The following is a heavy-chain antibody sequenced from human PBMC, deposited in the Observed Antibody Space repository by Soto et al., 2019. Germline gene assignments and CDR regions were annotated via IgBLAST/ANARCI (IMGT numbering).Heavy chain of an antibody. CDR1: GFTFSNYW. D-gene: IGHD1-1*01. J-gene: IGHJ4*02. CDR3: AKDRPRRTSGYFFDY. CDR2: INIDGNDT. Sequence: GGSLRLSCAASGFTFSNYWMHWFRLTPGMGLVWVSHINIDGNDTTYADSVRGRFTISRDNAKNTLYLQMNSLRAEDTALYYCAKDRPRRTSGYFFDYWGQGTPVTVSS. V-gene: IGHV3-74*01.